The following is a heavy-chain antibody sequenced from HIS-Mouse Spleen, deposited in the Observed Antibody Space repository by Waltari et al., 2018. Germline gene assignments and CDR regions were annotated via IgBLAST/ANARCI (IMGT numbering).Heavy chain of an antibody. J-gene: IGHJ4*02. V-gene: IGHV2-70*15. D-gene: IGHD6-19*01. Sequence: QVTLRESGPALVKPTQTLTLTCTFSGFSLSTSGMCVSWIRQPPGKALEWLARIDWEDDKYYSTSLKTRLTISKDTSKNQVVLTMTNMDTVDTATYYCARIAEGYSSGWYAFDYWGQGTLVTVSS. CDR1: GFSLSTSGMC. CDR3: ARIAEGYSSGWYAFDY. CDR2: IDWEDDK.